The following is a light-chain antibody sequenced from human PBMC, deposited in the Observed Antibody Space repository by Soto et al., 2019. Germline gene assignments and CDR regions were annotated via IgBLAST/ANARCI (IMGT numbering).Light chain of an antibody. Sequence: QSVLTQPPSVSGAPGQRVTISCTGSSSNIGAGYDVHWYQQLPGTAPKLLIFGNSNRPSGVPDRFSGSKSRTSASLAITGLQAEDEADYYCQSYDSNLLVFGGGTKLT. J-gene: IGLJ2*01. V-gene: IGLV1-40*01. CDR1: SSNIGAGYD. CDR3: QSYDSNLLV. CDR2: GNS.